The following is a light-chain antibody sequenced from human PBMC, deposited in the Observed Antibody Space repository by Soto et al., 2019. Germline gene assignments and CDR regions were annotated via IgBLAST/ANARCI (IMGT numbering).Light chain of an antibody. J-gene: IGKJ5*01. CDR1: QSVSSSY. CDR2: GAS. V-gene: IGKV3-20*01. CDR3: QQYCSSPQT. Sequence: EIVLTQSPGTLSLSPGERATLSCRASQSVSSSYLAWYQQKPGQAPRLLIYGASSRATGIPDRFSGSGSGTDFPLTISRLEPEDFSVYYCQQYCSSPQTFGQGTRLEIK.